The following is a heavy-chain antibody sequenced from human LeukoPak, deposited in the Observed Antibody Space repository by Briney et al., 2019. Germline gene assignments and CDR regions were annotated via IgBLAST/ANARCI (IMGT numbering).Heavy chain of an antibody. CDR2: VSSNGGYT. V-gene: IGHV3-64D*06. Sequence: GGSLRLSCSASGFTFSNYAMSWVRQAPGKGLEEVSGVSSNGGYTSYADSVKGRFTISRDNSENTLYLQMSSLRAEDTAMYYCVRGGSGWPCDYWGQASLVSVCS. CDR3: VRGGSGWPCDY. J-gene: IGHJ4*02. CDR1: GFTFSNYA. D-gene: IGHD6-19*01.